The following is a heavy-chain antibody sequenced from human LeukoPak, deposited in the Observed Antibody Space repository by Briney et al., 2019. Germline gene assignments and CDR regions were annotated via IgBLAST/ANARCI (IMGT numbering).Heavy chain of an antibody. J-gene: IGHJ4*02. Sequence: GGSLRLSCAASGFTFSSYWMSWVRQAPGKGLEWVANIRQDGSAQFYADSVKGRFTISRDNAKNSLYLHMNSLRDEDTAVYYCARWLYSSGWATDYWGQGTLVTVSS. CDR2: IRQDGSAQ. CDR1: GFTFSSYW. V-gene: IGHV3-7*01. CDR3: ARWLYSSGWATDY. D-gene: IGHD6-19*01.